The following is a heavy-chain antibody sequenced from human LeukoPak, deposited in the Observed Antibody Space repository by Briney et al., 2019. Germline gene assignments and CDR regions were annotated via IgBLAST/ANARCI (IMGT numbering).Heavy chain of an antibody. CDR3: AGRRRKHVDTEPVGY. V-gene: IGHV4-39*07. CDR2: IYHSGST. D-gene: IGHD5-18*01. Sequence: SETLSLTCTVSGVSISSSSYYWGWIRQPPGKGREWIVSIYHSGSTNYNPSLKSRATISVDKSKNQFSLKLSSVTAADTAVYYCAGRRRKHVDTEPVGYWGQGTLVTVSS. CDR1: GVSISSSSYY. J-gene: IGHJ4*02.